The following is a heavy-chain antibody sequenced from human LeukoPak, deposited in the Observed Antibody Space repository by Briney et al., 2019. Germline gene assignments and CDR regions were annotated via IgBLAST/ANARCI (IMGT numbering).Heavy chain of an antibody. CDR3: ARNVAFDY. V-gene: IGHV3-30*03. CDR1: GFTFSSYG. CDR2: ISYDGSNK. J-gene: IGHJ4*02. Sequence: GRSLRLSCAASGFTFSSYGMHWVRQAPGKGLEWVAVISYDGSNKYYADSVKGRFTISRDNSKNTLYLQMNSLRAEDTAVYYCARNVAFDYWGQGTLVTVSS. D-gene: IGHD1-1*01.